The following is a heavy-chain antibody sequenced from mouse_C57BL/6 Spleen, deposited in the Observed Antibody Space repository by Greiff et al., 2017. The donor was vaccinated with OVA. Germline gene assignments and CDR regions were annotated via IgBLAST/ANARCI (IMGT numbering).Heavy chain of an antibody. D-gene: IGHD3-3*01. CDR2: IRNKANGYTT. J-gene: IGHJ4*01. CDR1: GFTFTDYY. V-gene: IGHV7-3*01. Sequence: VQLKQSGGGLVQPGGSLSLSCAASGFTFTDYYMSWVRQPPGKALEWLGFIRNKANGYTTEYSASVKGRFTISRDNSQSILYLQMNALRAEDSATYYCARYGGRGDYAMDYWGQGTSVTVSS. CDR3: ARYGGRGDYAMDY.